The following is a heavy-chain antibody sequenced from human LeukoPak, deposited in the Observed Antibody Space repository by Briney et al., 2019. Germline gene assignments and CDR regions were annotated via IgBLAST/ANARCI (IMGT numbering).Heavy chain of an antibody. Sequence: PSETLSLTCAVYGASFNAYYWSWIRQTPGKGLEWIWEINQSGTANYNPSLRSRATLSVDMSKNQFSLKLSSVTAADTAVYYCASTVVISDTEYFQHWGQGTLVTVSS. J-gene: IGHJ1*01. CDR2: INQSGTA. V-gene: IGHV4-34*01. CDR1: GASFNAYY. CDR3: ASTVVISDTEYFQH. D-gene: IGHD4-23*01.